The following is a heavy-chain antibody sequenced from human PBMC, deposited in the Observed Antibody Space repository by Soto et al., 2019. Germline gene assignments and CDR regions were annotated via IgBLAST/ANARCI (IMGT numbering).Heavy chain of an antibody. J-gene: IGHJ6*02. CDR1: GFTFSSYA. Sequence: TGGSLRLSCAASGFTFSSYAMHWVRQAPGKGLEWVAVISYDGSNKYYADSVKGRFTISRDNSKNTLYLQMNSLRAEDTAVYYCARDVESGSSQYYYSNSGMDVWGQGTRVTVAS. V-gene: IGHV3-30-3*01. CDR3: ARDVESGSSQYYYSNSGMDV. D-gene: IGHD1-26*01. CDR2: ISYDGSNK.